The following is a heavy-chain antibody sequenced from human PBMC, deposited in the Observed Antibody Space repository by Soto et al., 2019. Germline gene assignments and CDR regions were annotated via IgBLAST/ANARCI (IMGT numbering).Heavy chain of an antibody. CDR3: ARGSVVGATSNYYGMDV. D-gene: IGHD1-26*01. CDR2: IIPIFGTA. V-gene: IGHV1-69*13. CDR1: GGTFSSYA. Sequence: SVKVSCKASGGTFSSYAISWVRQAPGQGLEWMGGIIPIFGTANYAQKFQGRVTITADESTSTAYMELSSLRSEDTAVYYCARGSVVGATSNYYGMDVWGQGTTVTVSS. J-gene: IGHJ6*02.